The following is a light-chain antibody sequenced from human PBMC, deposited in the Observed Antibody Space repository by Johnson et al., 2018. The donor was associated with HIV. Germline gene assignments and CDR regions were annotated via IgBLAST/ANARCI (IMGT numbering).Light chain of an antibody. CDR1: SSNIGNNY. V-gene: IGLV1-51*02. Sequence: HSVLTQPPSVSAAPGQKVTISCSGSSSNIGNNYVSWYQQLPGTAPKLLIYENNKRPAGIPDRFSGSKSGTSATLGITGRQTGDEADYYCGTWDSSLTLYVFGTGTKFTVL. J-gene: IGLJ1*01. CDR3: GTWDSSLTLYV. CDR2: ENN.